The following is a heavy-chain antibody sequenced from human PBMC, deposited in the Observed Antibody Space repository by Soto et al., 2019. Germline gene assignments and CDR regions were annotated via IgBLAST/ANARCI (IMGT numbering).Heavy chain of an antibody. CDR3: ARGDIVVVPAAVLYCYYMDV. J-gene: IGHJ6*03. CDR1: GYTLTSYY. Sequence: GASVKVSCKASGYTLTSYYMHWVRQAPGQGLEWMGIINPSGGSTSYAQKFQGRVTMTRDTSTSTVYMELSSLRSEDTAVYYCARGDIVVVPAAVLYCYYMDVWGKGTTVTVSS. V-gene: IGHV1-46*03. CDR2: INPSGGST. D-gene: IGHD2-2*02.